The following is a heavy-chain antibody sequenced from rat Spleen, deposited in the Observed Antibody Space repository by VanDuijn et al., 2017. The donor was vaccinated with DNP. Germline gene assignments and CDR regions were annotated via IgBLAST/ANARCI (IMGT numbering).Heavy chain of an antibody. CDR1: GFTLNNFW. CDR2: ITSSGDNI. V-gene: IGHV5-31*01. D-gene: IGHD1-4*01. J-gene: IGHJ4*01. CDR3: TTGAGSP. Sequence: EVQLVESGGDLVQPGRSLKLSCVASGFTLNNFWMTWIRQVPGKGLEWVASITSSGDNIFYPDSVKGRFTISRDLAENNLYLQMDSLRSEDTATYYCTTGAGSPWGQGTSVTVSS.